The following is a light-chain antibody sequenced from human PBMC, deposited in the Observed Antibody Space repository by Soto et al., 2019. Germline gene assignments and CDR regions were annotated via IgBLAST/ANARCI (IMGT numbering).Light chain of an antibody. V-gene: IGLV1-51*02. J-gene: IGLJ3*02. CDR1: DSNLGNNR. CDR2: ENN. Sequence: QSALTQPPSVSAAPGQKVTISCSGGDSNLGNNRASWYQHLPGTTPKLIIYENNRRPSGIPDRFSGSKSGTSATLGITGLQTGDEADYYCGTWDTSLSGGVFGGGTKLTVL. CDR3: GTWDTSLSGGV.